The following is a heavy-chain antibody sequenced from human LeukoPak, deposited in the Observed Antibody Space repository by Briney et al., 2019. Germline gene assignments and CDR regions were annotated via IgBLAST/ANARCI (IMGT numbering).Heavy chain of an antibody. Sequence: GGSLRLSCAASGFTVSSNYMSWVRQAPGKGLEWVSVIYSGGSTYYADSVKGRFTISRDNSKNTLYLQMDSLRAEDTAVYYCAKDGDRTQVIPASFIDYWGPGTLITVSS. CDR2: IYSGGST. D-gene: IGHD2-2*01. CDR1: GFTVSSNY. J-gene: IGHJ4*02. V-gene: IGHV3-53*05. CDR3: AKDGDRTQVIPASFIDY.